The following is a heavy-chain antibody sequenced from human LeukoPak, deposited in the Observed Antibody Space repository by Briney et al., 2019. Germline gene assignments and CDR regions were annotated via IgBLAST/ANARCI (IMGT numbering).Heavy chain of an antibody. Sequence: SETLSLTCAVSGGSISSTNWWSWVRQPPGKGLEWIGEINHSGSTNYNPSLKSRVTISVDTSKNQFSLKLSSVTAADTAVYYCARGGSGWYSRYWGRGTLVTVSS. CDR2: INHSGST. D-gene: IGHD6-19*01. CDR1: GGSISSTNW. V-gene: IGHV4-4*02. CDR3: ARGGSGWYSRY. J-gene: IGHJ4*02.